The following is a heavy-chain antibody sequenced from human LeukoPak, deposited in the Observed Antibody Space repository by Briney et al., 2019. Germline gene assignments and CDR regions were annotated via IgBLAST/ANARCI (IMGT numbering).Heavy chain of an antibody. Sequence: SQTLSLTCAISGDSVSNNSAAWNWIRQSPSRGLEWLGRTYYRSKWYDDYAVSVRSRITINPDTSKDQFSLQLNSVTPEDTAVYYCARSAGGYSGYDYITDEYYFDYWGQGTLVTVSS. CDR1: GDSVSNNSAA. CDR2: TYYRSKWYD. V-gene: IGHV6-1*01. D-gene: IGHD5-12*01. J-gene: IGHJ4*02. CDR3: ARSAGGYSGYDYITDEYYFDY.